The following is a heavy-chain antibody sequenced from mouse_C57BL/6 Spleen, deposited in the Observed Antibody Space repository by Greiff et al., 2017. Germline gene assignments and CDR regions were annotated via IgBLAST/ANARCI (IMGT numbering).Heavy chain of an antibody. Sequence: VQLKESGAELARPGASVKMSCKASGYTFTSYTMHWVKQRPGQGLEWIGYINPSSGYTKYNQKFKDKATLTADKSSSTAYMQLSSLTSEDSAVYYCAREANWDFAWFAYWGQGTLVTVSA. J-gene: IGHJ3*01. CDR3: AREANWDFAWFAY. CDR1: GYTFTSYT. V-gene: IGHV1-4*01. D-gene: IGHD4-1*01. CDR2: INPSSGYT.